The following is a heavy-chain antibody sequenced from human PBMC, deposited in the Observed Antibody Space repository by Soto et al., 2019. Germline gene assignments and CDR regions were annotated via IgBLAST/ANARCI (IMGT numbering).Heavy chain of an antibody. D-gene: IGHD3-10*01. CDR1: GGTFSSYA. CDR3: ARSNMVRGVIKHFDD. J-gene: IGHJ4*02. CDR2: IIPIFGTA. V-gene: IGHV1-69*13. Sequence: ASVKVSCKASGGTFSSYAISWVRQAPGQGLEWMGGIIPIFGTANYAQKFQGRVTITADESTSTAYMELSSLRSEDTAVYYCARSNMVRGVIKHFDDWGQGTLVTVSS.